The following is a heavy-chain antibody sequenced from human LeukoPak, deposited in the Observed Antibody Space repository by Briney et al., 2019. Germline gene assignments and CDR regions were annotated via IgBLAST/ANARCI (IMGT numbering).Heavy chain of an antibody. CDR3: AKGGLGYYDSSGYRN. V-gene: IGHV3-23*01. CDR2: ISGTGVNT. D-gene: IGHD3-22*01. J-gene: IGHJ4*02. CDR1: GFTFSSYA. Sequence: GGSLRLSCAASGFTFSSYAMSWVRQAPGKGLEWVSAISGTGVNTYYADSVKGRYTISRDNSKNTLSLQMNSLRAVDTAVYYCAKGGLGYYDSSGYRNWGQGTLVTVSS.